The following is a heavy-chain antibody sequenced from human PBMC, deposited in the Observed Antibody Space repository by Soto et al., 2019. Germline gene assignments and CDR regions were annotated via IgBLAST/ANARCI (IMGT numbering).Heavy chain of an antibody. CDR3: ETEFCSGGTCYNYYLET. CDR1: GLTFSRYG. CDR2: INTDGSNT. J-gene: IGHJ4*02. Sequence: PGGSXRLSCASSGLTFSRYGMRWVRKAPGKGLVWVSHINTDGSNTNYADSVKGRFTIYRDNAKSTLFLQMNSLRDEETDVYYCETEFCSGGTCYNYYLETWGQGIPVTVSS. D-gene: IGHD2-15*01. V-gene: IGHV3-74*01.